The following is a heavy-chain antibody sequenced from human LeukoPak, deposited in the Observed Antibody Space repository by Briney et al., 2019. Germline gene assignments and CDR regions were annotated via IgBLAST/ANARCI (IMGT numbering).Heavy chain of an antibody. Sequence: PSETLSLTCTASGGSISSYYWSWIRQPPGKGLEWIGYIYYSGSTNYNPSLKSRVTISVDTSKNQFSLKLNSVTAADTAVYSCARGGWELFEYWGQGTLVTVSS. CDR2: IYYSGST. CDR1: GGSISSYY. J-gene: IGHJ4*02. D-gene: IGHD1-7*01. CDR3: ARGGWELFEY. V-gene: IGHV4-59*01.